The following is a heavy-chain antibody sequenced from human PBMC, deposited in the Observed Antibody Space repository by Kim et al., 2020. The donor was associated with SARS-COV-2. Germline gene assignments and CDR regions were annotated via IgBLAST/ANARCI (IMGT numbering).Heavy chain of an antibody. Sequence: DSVKGRFTISRDNAKNSLYLQMNSLRAEDTAVYYCARNRYSYGRKGAFDIWGQGTMVTVSS. CDR3: ARNRYSYGRKGAFDI. J-gene: IGHJ3*02. V-gene: IGHV3-11*03. D-gene: IGHD5-18*01.